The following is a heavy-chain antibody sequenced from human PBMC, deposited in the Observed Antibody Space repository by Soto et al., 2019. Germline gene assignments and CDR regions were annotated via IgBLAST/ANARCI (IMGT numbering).Heavy chain of an antibody. CDR2: IIPIFGTA. D-gene: IGHD4-4*01. CDR1: GGTFSSYA. Sequence: QVQLVQSGAEVKKPGSSVKVSCKDSGGTFSSYAISWLRQAPGQGLEWMGGIIPIFGTANYAQKFQGIVTLTSEDATSTAYMALRSLTSEATALCYRASTSPRSSNYVDNFKFDYWGEGTMVTVSS. CDR3: ASTSPRSSNYVDNFKFDY. J-gene: IGHJ4*02. V-gene: IGHV1-69*01.